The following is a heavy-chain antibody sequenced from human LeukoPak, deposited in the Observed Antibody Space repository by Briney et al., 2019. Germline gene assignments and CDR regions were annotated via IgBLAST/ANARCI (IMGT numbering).Heavy chain of an antibody. CDR3: ARSTGARFDP. J-gene: IGHJ5*02. D-gene: IGHD3-10*01. V-gene: IGHV6-1*01. Sequence: SQTLSLTCAISGDILSSNSATWNWIRQSPSRGLEWLGRTYYTSQWYNDYAVSVKSRITINPDTSKNQSSLQMNSVTPEDTAVYYCARSTGARFDPWGQGTLVTVSS. CDR1: GDILSSNSAT. CDR2: TYYTSQWYN.